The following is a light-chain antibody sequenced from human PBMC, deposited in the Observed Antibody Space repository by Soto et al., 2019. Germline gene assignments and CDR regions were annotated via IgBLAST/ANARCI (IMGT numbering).Light chain of an antibody. CDR1: SSNIGNNY. J-gene: IGLJ3*02. V-gene: IGLV1-51*01. CDR2: DNN. Sequence: QSVLTQPPSVSVAPGQRVTISCSGGSSNIGNNYVSWYRHLPGTAPKVVIYDNNKRPSGIPDRFSASKSGTSATLGITGLRTGDEADYYCGTWDSSLTSWVFGRGTKVTVL. CDR3: GTWDSSLTSWV.